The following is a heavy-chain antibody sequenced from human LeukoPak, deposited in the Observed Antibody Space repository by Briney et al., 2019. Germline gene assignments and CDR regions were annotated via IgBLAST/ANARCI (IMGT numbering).Heavy chain of an antibody. Sequence: GGSLRLSCAASGFTFSSYWMHWVRQAPGKRLVWVSRINSDGSSTNYAESVKGRFTISRDNSKNTLYLQMNSLRAEDTAVYYCAKGRGWEASYYYYYMDVWGKGTTVTISS. D-gene: IGHD1-26*01. V-gene: IGHV3-74*01. CDR1: GFTFSSYW. J-gene: IGHJ6*03. CDR3: AKGRGWEASYYYYYMDV. CDR2: INSDGSST.